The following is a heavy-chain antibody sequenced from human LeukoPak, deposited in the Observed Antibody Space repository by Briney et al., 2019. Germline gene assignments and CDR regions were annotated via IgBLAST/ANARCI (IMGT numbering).Heavy chain of an antibody. CDR3: ARVETGDYGWFDP. CDR1: GGTFSSYA. Sequence: GASVKVSCKASGGTFSSYAISWVRQAPGQGLEWMGGIIPIFGTANYAQKFQGRVTITADKSTSTAYMELSSLRSEDTAVYYCARVETGDYGWFDPWGQGTLVTVSS. D-gene: IGHD4-17*01. J-gene: IGHJ5*02. V-gene: IGHV1-69*06. CDR2: IIPIFGTA.